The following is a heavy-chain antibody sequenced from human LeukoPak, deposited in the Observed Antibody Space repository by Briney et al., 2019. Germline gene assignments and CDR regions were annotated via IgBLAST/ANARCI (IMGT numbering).Heavy chain of an antibody. CDR3: AREDRQWLEYYFDY. V-gene: IGHV6-1*01. Sequence: SQTLSLTCAISGDSVSSNSAAWNWIRQSPSRGLEWLVRTYYRSKWYNDYAVSVKSRITINPGTSKNQFSLQLNSVTPEDTAVYYCAREDRQWLEYYFDYWGQGTLVTVSS. CDR2: TYYRSKWYN. J-gene: IGHJ4*02. D-gene: IGHD6-19*01. CDR1: GDSVSSNSAA.